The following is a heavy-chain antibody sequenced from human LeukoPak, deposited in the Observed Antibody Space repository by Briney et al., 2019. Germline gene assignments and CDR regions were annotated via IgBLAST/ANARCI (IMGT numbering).Heavy chain of an antibody. V-gene: IGHV1-69*04. D-gene: IGHD3-10*01. CDR3: PRASENYFEPGSNNSGGDAFDI. CDR2: IIPILGIA. CDR1: AGTFSNYA. Sequence: GASVKVSFKCSAGTFSNYANNWVRQAPGQGLEWMGRIIPILGIANYAQKFQGRVTITADKSTSTAYMDLSSLRSEESPENNCPRASENYFEPGSNNSGGDAFDIWGQRTMVTVSS. J-gene: IGHJ3*02.